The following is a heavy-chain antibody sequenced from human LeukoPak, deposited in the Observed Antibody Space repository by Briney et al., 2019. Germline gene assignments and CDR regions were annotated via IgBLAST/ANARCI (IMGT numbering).Heavy chain of an antibody. CDR1: GFTFSSSA. V-gene: IGHV3-23*01. CDR2: ISGSGSGGST. Sequence: GGSLRLSCAASGFTFSSSAMSWGRQAPGKGLEWVSSISGSGSGGSTYYADSVKGRFTISRDNSKNTLYLQMNSLIAEDTAVYYCAKSGYNRFDYWGQGTRVTVSS. CDR3: AKSGYNRFDY. J-gene: IGHJ4*02. D-gene: IGHD5-24*01.